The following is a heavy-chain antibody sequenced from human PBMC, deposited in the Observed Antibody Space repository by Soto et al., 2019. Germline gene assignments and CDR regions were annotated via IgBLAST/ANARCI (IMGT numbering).Heavy chain of an antibody. CDR2: IIPIFGTA. CDR3: ARDDIVVVPTIQGGYYYYGMDV. Sequence: GASVKVSCKASGGTFSSYAISWVRQAPGRGLERMGGIIPIFGTANYAQKFQGRVTITADESTSTAYMELSSLRSEDTAVYYCARDDIVVVPTIQGGYYYYGMDVWGQGTTVTVSS. D-gene: IGHD2-2*01. J-gene: IGHJ6*02. CDR1: GGTFSSYA. V-gene: IGHV1-69*13.